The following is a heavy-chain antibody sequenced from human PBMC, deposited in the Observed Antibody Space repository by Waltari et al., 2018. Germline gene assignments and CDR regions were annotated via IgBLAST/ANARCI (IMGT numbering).Heavy chain of an antibody. CDR2: ITPFLGTA. D-gene: IGHD3-10*01. CDR3: AKVLMVQGPGAYVSWFDP. CDR1: GGTFSSYA. Sequence: QVQLVQSGAEVKKPGSSVKVSCKASGGTFSSYAISWVRQAPGQGLEWMVRITPFLGTANYAQEFQGRFTITAEKSTSTAYMELSSLRSEDTAVYYCAKVLMVQGPGAYVSWFDPWGQGTLVTVSS. V-gene: IGHV1-69*08. J-gene: IGHJ5*02.